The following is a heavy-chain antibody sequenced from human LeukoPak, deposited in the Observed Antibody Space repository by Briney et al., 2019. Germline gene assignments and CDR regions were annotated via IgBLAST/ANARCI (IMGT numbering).Heavy chain of an antibody. CDR3: AKDRSNYSGSNGHYYGRDGHY. Sequence: LAGGSLRLSCAASGFTFSIYAMSWVRQAPGKGLQWVSSITSSGDGTYYADSVKGRFTISRDNSENILYLPMNSLRVDDTAVYFYAKDRSNYSGSNGHYYGRDGHYCGQGQLVTVSS. CDR2: ITSSGDGT. V-gene: IGHV3-23*01. J-gene: IGHJ4*02. D-gene: IGHD3-22*01. CDR1: GFTFSIYA.